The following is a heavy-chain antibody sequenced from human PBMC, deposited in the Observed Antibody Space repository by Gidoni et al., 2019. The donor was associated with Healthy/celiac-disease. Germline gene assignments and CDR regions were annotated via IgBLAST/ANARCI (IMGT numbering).Heavy chain of an antibody. Sequence: QVQLVESGGGVVQPGRSLRLSCAASGFTFSSYAMHWVSQAPGKGLEWVAVISYDGSNKYYADSVKGRFTISRDNSKNTLYLQMNSLRAEDTAVYYCARDHAHRGGWEPLDYWGQGTLVTVSS. CDR1: GFTFSSYA. J-gene: IGHJ4*02. V-gene: IGHV3-30-3*01. CDR2: ISYDGSNK. CDR3: ARDHAHRGGWEPLDY. D-gene: IGHD1-26*01.